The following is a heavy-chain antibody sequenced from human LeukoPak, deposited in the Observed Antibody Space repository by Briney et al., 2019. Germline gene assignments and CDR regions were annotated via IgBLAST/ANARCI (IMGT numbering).Heavy chain of an antibody. J-gene: IGHJ4*02. Sequence: SETLSLTCTVSGGSISSYYWSWIRQPPGKGLEWIGYIYYSGSTNYNPSLKSRVTISVDTSKNQFSLKLSSVTAADTAVYYCARTGQTLLWFGESSYYFDYWGQGTLVTVSS. CDR2: IYYSGST. CDR1: GGSISSYY. V-gene: IGHV4-59*08. CDR3: ARTGQTLLWFGESSYYFDY. D-gene: IGHD3-10*01.